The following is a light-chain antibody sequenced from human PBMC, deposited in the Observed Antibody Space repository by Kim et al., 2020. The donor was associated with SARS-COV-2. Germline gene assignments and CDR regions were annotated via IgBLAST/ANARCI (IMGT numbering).Light chain of an antibody. CDR1: SSNIGGNT. CDR2: SNN. J-gene: IGLJ1*01. CDR3: AVWDDSLNGYV. V-gene: IGLV1-44*01. Sequence: QSVLTQPPSASETPGQRVTISCSGSSSNIGGNTVNWYQHLPGTAPKLLIYSNNQRPSGVPDRFSGSKSGTSASLATSGLQSEDEADYYCAVWDDSLNGYVFGTGTKVTVL.